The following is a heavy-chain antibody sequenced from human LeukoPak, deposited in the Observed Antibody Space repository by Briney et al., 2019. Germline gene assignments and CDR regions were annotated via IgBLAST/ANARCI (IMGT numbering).Heavy chain of an antibody. J-gene: IGHJ4*02. CDR1: GVSFSGYY. CDR2: INHSGST. CDR3: ARVPSTVVVTPTAFDY. Sequence: SETLSLTCAVYGVSFSGYYWSWIRQPPGKGLEWIGEINHSGSTNYNPSLKSRVTISVDTSKNQFSLKLSSVTAADTAVYYCARVPSTVVVTPTAFDYWGQGTLVTVSS. V-gene: IGHV4-34*01. D-gene: IGHD2-21*02.